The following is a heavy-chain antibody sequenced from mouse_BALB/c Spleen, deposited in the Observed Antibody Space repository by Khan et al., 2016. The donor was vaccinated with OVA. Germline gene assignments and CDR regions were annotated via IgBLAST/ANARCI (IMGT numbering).Heavy chain of an antibody. CDR1: GYSITSDYA. V-gene: IGHV3-2*02. CDR2: ISSSGST. D-gene: IGHD2-3*01. Sequence: VQLVESGPGLVKPSQSLSLTCTVTGYSITSDYAWNWIRQFPGNKLEWMGYISSSGSTNYNPALKSRISITRDTSKNQFFLQLNSVTTEDTATYYCARDGSRYNYAIDYWGQGTSVTVSS. J-gene: IGHJ4*01. CDR3: ARDGSRYNYAIDY.